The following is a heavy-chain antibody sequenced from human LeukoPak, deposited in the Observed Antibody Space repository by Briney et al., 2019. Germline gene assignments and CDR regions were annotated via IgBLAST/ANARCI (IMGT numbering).Heavy chain of an antibody. V-gene: IGHV3-13*04. CDR2: IGTIGDT. J-gene: IGHJ3*02. CDR1: GFTFSNGD. CDR3: ARELRTAAGFDAFDI. Sequence: GGSLRLSCAASGFTFSNGDMHWVRQATGKGPEWVSAIGTIGDTYYSDSVKGRFTISRENAKNSLYLQMNSLRAGDTAVYYCARELRTAAGFDAFDIWGQGTRATVSS. D-gene: IGHD6-13*01.